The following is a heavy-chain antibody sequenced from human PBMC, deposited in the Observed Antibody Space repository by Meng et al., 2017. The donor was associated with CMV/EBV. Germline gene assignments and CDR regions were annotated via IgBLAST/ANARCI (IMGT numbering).Heavy chain of an antibody. CDR2: ISSSGSTI. CDR3: ARAGVVVAADRRAFDY. V-gene: IGHV3-11*04. D-gene: IGHD2-15*01. Sequence: GESLKISCAASGFTFSDYYMSWIRQAPGKGLEWVSYISSSGSTIYYADSVKGRFTISRDNAKNSLYLQMNSLRAEDTAVYYCARAGVVVAADRRAFDYWGQGTLVTVSS. CDR1: GFTFSDYY. J-gene: IGHJ4*02.